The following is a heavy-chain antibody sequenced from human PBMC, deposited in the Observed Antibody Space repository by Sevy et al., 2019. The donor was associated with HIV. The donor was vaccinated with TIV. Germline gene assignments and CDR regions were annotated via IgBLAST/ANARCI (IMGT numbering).Heavy chain of an antibody. V-gene: IGHV3-48*01. Sequence: GGSPRLSCAASGFTFSSHSMNWVRQAPGKGLEWISYISSSSGTIYYADSVKGRFTISRDNAKNSLYLHMNSLRAEDTAMYFCSRGSRITVSKDFDYWGQGTLVTVSS. CDR3: SRGSRITVSKDFDY. J-gene: IGHJ4*02. D-gene: IGHD3-3*01. CDR1: GFTFSSHS. CDR2: ISSSSGTI.